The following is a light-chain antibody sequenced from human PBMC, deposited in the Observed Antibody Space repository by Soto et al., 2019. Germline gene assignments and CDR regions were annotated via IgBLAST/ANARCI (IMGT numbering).Light chain of an antibody. CDR2: GAS. CDR3: QQYGSSPRT. Sequence: EIVMTQSPATLSVSPGERATLSCRASQSVSSSYLAWYQQKPGQAPRLLIYGASSRATGIPDRFSDSGSGTDFTLTISRLEPEDFAVYYCQQYGSSPRTFGQGTKVDIK. CDR1: QSVSSSY. V-gene: IGKV3-20*01. J-gene: IGKJ1*01.